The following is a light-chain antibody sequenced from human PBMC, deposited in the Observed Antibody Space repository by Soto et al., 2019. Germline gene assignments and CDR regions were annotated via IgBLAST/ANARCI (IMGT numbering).Light chain of an antibody. CDR1: QSVSRRY. CDR3: QYQGS. J-gene: IGKJ4*01. V-gene: IGKV3-20*01. CDR2: DVS. Sequence: IVLTQSPDTLSLSPGQRATLSCRASQSVSRRYLAWYQQKPGQAPILLIYDVSERASDIPDRFRGSGSGTDFTLTINRLVPEDVAVYYCQYQGSFGGGTKVEIE.